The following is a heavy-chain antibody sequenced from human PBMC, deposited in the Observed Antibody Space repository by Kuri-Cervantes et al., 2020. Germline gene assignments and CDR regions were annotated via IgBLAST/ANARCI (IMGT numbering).Heavy chain of an antibody. V-gene: IGHV4-39*01. CDR3: ETSKPYYSDRSDY. D-gene: IGHD2-21*01. J-gene: IGHJ4*02. CDR1: GGSISGSIYY. Sequence: SETLSLTCAVSGGSISGSIYYWSWIRQSPGKGLEWIGTIFYGGNSYYNPSLESRVTISVDTSKNQFSLKLHSVTAADTAVYYCETSKPYYSDRSDYWGQGTLVTVSS. CDR2: IFYGGNS.